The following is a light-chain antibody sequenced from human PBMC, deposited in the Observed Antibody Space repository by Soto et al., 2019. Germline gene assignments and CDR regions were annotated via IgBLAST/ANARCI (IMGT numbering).Light chain of an antibody. CDR1: SSDVGGYNS. Sequence: QSALTQPASVSGSPGQSITISCTGTSSDVGGYNSVSWYQQHPGKAPKLMIYEVSHRPSGVSDRFSGSKSCNTASLTISGLQAEDEADYYCSSNTSAISVVFGGGTKLTVL. CDR3: SSNTSAISVV. CDR2: EVS. V-gene: IGLV2-14*01. J-gene: IGLJ2*01.